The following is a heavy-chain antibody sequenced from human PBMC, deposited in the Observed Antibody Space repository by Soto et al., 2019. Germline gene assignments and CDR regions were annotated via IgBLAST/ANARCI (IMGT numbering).Heavy chain of an antibody. CDR3: AIQRAGAYGMDV. CDR2: ISTNNGNT. V-gene: IGHV1-18*01. D-gene: IGHD3-10*01. J-gene: IGHJ6*02. CDR1: GYTFSEYG. Sequence: WASVKVSCKASGYTFSEYGISWVRQAPGQGPEYLGWISTNNGNTGYAPKLQGRVTMTTDTSTSTAYMELRSLRSDDTAVYYCAIQRAGAYGMDVWGQGTTVTVSS.